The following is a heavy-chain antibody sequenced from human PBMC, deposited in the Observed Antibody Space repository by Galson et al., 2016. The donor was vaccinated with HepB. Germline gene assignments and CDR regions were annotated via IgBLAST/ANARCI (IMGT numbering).Heavy chain of an antibody. CDR2: ISSSSSTI. CDR3: ARDSLIQSHKDCISSSCYDAFDI. CDR1: GFTFSSYS. Sequence: SLRLSCAASGFTFSSYSMNWVRQAPGKGLEWVSYISSSSSTIYYADSVKGRFTISRDNGKKSLYLQMNSLRDEDTAVYYCARDSLIQSHKDCISSSCYDAFDIWGQGTMVTVSS. V-gene: IGHV3-48*02. J-gene: IGHJ3*02. D-gene: IGHD2-2*01.